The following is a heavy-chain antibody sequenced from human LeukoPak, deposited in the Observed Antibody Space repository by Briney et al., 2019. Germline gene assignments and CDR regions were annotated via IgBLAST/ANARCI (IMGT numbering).Heavy chain of an antibody. J-gene: IGHJ4*02. CDR3: ARLPVRRDGYNHHHY. CDR2: IYPGDSDT. V-gene: IGHV5-51*01. D-gene: IGHD5-24*01. CDR1: GYSFTSYW. Sequence: GESLKISCKGSGYSFTSYWIGWVRQMPGKGLEWMGIIYPGDSDTRYSPSFQGQVTISADKSISTAYLQWSSLKASDTAMYYCARLPVRRDGYNHHHYWGQGTLVTVSS.